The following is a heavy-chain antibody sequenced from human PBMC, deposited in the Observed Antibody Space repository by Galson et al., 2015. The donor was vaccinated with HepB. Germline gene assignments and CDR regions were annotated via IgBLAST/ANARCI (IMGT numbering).Heavy chain of an antibody. J-gene: IGHJ4*02. D-gene: IGHD3-10*01. CDR2: ISSSGSYI. CDR3: ARALPSGIRGGRVFDH. Sequence: SLRLSCAAFGFNFSLYSMNWVRQAPGKGLEWVSSISSSGSYICYGDSVKGRCTVSRDSAKTSVYLQMNSLRGDDTAVYYCARALPSGIRGGRVFDHWGQGTLVTVSS. CDR1: GFNFSLYS. V-gene: IGHV3-21*01.